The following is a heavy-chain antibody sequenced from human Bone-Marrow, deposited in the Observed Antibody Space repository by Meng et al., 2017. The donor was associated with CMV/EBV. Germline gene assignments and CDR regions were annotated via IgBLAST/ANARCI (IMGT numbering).Heavy chain of an antibody. Sequence: SVKVSCKASGYTFTGYYMHWVRQAPGQGLEWMGGIIPIFNIANYAQNFQGRVTITTDESTTTAYMELNSLRSEDTAVYYCARDRTGDCRSTSCYNYYYYYGMDVWGQGTTVTVSS. CDR3: ARDRTGDCRSTSCYNYYYYYGMDV. CDR1: GYTFTGYY. J-gene: IGHJ6*01. D-gene: IGHD2-2*02. CDR2: IIPIFNIA. V-gene: IGHV1-69*05.